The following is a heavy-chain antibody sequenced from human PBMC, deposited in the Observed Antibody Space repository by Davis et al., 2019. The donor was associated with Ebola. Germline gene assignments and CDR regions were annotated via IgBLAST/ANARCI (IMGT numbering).Heavy chain of an antibody. J-gene: IGHJ6*02. CDR3: ARGFYDITGYYHYYNGLDV. V-gene: IGHV3-21*01. Sequence: GGSLRLSCEASKFTFSGYSMNWVRQAPGKGLEWLSSITGIGDYIYYADSVKGRFTISRDNAKNSLYLQMNSLRAEDTAIYYCARGFYDITGYYHYYNGLDVWGQGTTVTVSS. CDR1: KFTFSGYS. D-gene: IGHD3-22*01. CDR2: ITGIGDYI.